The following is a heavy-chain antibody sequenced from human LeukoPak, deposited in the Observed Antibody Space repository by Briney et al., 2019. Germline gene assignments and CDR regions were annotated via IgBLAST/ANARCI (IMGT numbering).Heavy chain of an antibody. D-gene: IGHD6-25*01. CDR3: AKNSGYSWQYFFDY. V-gene: IGHV3-23*01. J-gene: IGHJ4*02. CDR2: ISGGGGPT. Sequence: PGGSLRLSCAASGFTFSNYAMSWVRQAPGKGLEWISAISGGGGPTYYADSLKGRFTISRDNSKNTLYLQMNSLRAEDAAVYFCAKNSGYSWQYFFDYWGQGTLVTVSS. CDR1: GFTFSNYA.